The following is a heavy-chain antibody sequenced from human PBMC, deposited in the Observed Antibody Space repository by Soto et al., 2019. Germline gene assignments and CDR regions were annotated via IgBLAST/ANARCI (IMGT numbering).Heavy chain of an antibody. Sequence: SETLSLTCAVYGGSFSADYWCWIRQPPGQGLEWIGEINHSGGTSYNQSLKSRVTISVDASKSQFSLKLTSVTAAARAVYYCALCSLDTVDSSGCYEHWGQGTPVTVSS. V-gene: IGHV4-34*01. CDR2: INHSGGT. CDR1: GGSFSADY. D-gene: IGHD3-22*01. J-gene: IGHJ4*02. CDR3: ALCSLDTVDSSGCYEH.